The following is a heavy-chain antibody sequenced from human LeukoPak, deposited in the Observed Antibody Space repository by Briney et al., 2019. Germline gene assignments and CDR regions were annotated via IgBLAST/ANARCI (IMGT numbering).Heavy chain of an antibody. V-gene: IGHV1-18*01. Sequence: ASVKVSRKASGYTFTSYGISWVRQAPGQGLEWMGWISAYNGNTNYAQKLQGRVTMTTDTSTSTAYMELRSLRSDDTAVYYCARADLYYYDSSGYYPGMDVWGQGTTVTVSS. J-gene: IGHJ6*02. D-gene: IGHD3-22*01. CDR2: ISAYNGNT. CDR3: ARADLYYYDSSGYYPGMDV. CDR1: GYTFTSYG.